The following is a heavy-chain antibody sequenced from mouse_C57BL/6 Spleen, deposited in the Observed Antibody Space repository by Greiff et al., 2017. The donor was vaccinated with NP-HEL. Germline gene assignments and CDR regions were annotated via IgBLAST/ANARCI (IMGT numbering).Heavy chain of an antibody. CDR1: GFSLTSYA. CDR2: IWTGGGT. Sequence: GKLQESGPGRGEGAQRLCITCTVSGFSLTSYAISWVRQPPGKGLEWLGVIWTGGGTNYNSALKSRLSISKDNPKSQVFLKMNSLQTDDTARYYCASYDYDGAWFAYWGQGTLVTVSA. CDR3: ASYDYDGAWFAY. J-gene: IGHJ3*01. D-gene: IGHD2-4*01. V-gene: IGHV2-9-1*01.